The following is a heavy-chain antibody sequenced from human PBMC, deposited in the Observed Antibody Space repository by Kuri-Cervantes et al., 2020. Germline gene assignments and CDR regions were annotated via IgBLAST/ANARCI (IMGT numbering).Heavy chain of an antibody. CDR3: ARDHNWAFDY. D-gene: IGHD1-20*01. CDR2: ISSTNAI. V-gene: IGHV3-48*02. CDR1: GFSFSSYA. Sequence: GESLKISCAASGFSFSSYAMNWVRQAPGKGLEWVSYISSTNAIYYADSVKGRFATSRDNARNSLYLQMNSLRDEDTAVYYCARDHNWAFDYWGQGSLVTVSS. J-gene: IGHJ4*02.